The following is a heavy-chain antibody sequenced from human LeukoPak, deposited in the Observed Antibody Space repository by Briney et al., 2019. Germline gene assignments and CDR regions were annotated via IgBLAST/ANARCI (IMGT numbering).Heavy chain of an antibody. CDR2: FDPEDAET. Sequence: AAVKVSCKVSGYTLTVLSIHSVRQAPGKGREWMGGFDPEDAETISAQKFQGRVTMTEETSTDTAYMELSRLRSEDTAVYYCATSTYYDFWSGPWENYYYMDVWGKGTTVTVSS. V-gene: IGHV1-24*01. J-gene: IGHJ6*03. D-gene: IGHD3-3*01. CDR1: GYTLTVLS. CDR3: ATSTYYDFWSGPWENYYYMDV.